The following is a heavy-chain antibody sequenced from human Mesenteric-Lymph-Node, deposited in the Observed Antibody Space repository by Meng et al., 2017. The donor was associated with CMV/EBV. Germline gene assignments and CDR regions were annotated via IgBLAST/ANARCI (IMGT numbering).Heavy chain of an antibody. CDR3: TREVPRYFDY. CDR1: GFSFGDFS. CDR2: IRNSAAGGTP. J-gene: IGHJ4*02. Sequence: GESLKISCAASGFSFGDFSMSWVRQAPGKGLEWIAFIRNSAAGGTPEYAASVQGRFTISRDDSKSILYLQMDSLKTDDTAVYYCTREVPRYFDYWGQGTMVTVSS. V-gene: IGHV3-49*04.